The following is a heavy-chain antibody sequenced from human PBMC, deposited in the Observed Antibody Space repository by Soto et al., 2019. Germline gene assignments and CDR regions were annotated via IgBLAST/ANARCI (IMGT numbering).Heavy chain of an antibody. CDR2: IYHSGST. V-gene: IGHV4-30-2*01. CDR3: ARGQKVMSRSRWLQGILAKSREGFDY. CDR1: GGSISSGGYS. D-gene: IGHD5-12*01. Sequence: SETLSLTCAVSGGSISSGGYSWSWIRQPPGKGLEWIGYIYHSGSTYYNPSLKSRVTISVDRSKNQFSLKLSSVTAADTAVYYCARGQKVMSRSRWLQGILAKSREGFDYWGQGTLVTVSS. J-gene: IGHJ4*02.